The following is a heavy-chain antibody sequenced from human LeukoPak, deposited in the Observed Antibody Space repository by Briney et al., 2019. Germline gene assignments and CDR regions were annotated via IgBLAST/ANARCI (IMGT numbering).Heavy chain of an antibody. CDR1: GFTFDDYA. D-gene: IGHD5-24*01. CDR3: AKDRDGYNCFDY. V-gene: IGHV3-9*01. Sequence: GGSLRLSCAASGFTFDDYAMHWVRRAPGKGLEWVSGISWNSGSIGYADSVKGRFTISRDNAKNSLYLQMNSLRAEDTALYYCAKDRDGYNCFDYWGQGTLVTVSS. CDR2: ISWNSGSI. J-gene: IGHJ4*02.